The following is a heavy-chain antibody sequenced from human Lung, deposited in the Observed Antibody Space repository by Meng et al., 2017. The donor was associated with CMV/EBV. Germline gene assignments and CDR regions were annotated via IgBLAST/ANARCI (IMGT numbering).Heavy chain of an antibody. CDR1: GFTFSSFW. J-gene: IGHJ4*02. CDR3: ARGIGRVSGY. CDR2: INEDGTTT. D-gene: IGHD1-26*01. V-gene: IGHV3-74*01. Sequence: GGSLRLSCAATGFTFSSFWVHWVRQVPGKGLVWVSRINEDGTTTNYADSVKGRFTISRDNASNKVYLQMNSLKVEDTAVDYCARGIGRVSGYWGQGTLVTVSS.